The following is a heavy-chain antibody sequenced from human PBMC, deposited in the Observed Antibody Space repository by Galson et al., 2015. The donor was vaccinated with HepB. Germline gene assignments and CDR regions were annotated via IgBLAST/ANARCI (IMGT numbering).Heavy chain of an antibody. D-gene: IGHD2-2*01. J-gene: IGHJ4*02. Sequence: SVKVSCKASGYTFTGYYMHWVRQAPGQGLEWMGWINPNSGGTNYAQKFQGRVTMTRDTSISTAYMELSRLRSDDTAVYYCARSEPLGYCSSTSCYTFDYWGQGTLVTVSS. V-gene: IGHV1-2*02. CDR3: ARSEPLGYCSSTSCYTFDY. CDR1: GYTFTGYY. CDR2: INPNSGGT.